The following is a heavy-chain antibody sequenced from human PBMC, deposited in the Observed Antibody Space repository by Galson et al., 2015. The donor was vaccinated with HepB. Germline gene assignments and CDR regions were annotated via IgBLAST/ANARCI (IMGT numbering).Heavy chain of an antibody. CDR1: GYTLTELS. CDR2: FDPEDGET. V-gene: IGHV1-24*01. CDR3: ATSVVVTAWFDY. Sequence: SVKVSCKVSGYTLTELSMHWVRQAPGKGLEWMGGFDPEDGETIYAQKFQGRVTMTEDTSTDTAYMELSSLRSEDTAVYYCATSVVVTAWFDYWGQGTLVTVSS. D-gene: IGHD2-21*02. J-gene: IGHJ4*02.